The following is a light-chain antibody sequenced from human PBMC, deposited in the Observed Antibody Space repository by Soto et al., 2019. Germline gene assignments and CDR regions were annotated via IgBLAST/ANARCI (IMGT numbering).Light chain of an antibody. J-gene: IGKJ5*01. CDR3: QHFTSYPFVT. CDR1: QGISSA. Sequence: AIQLTQSPSSLSASVGDRVTITCRASQGISSALAWYQQKPGKAPKLLIYDASSLESGVPSRFSGSGAGTDFTLALICLQPEDFATNYCQHFTSYPFVTFGQGTRLEIK. CDR2: DAS. V-gene: IGKV1-13*02.